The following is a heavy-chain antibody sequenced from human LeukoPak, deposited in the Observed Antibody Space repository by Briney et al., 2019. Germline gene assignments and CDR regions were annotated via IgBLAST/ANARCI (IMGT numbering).Heavy chain of an antibody. J-gene: IGHJ4*02. CDR1: GFTFSPAW. CDR2: INNDGSYI. CDR3: ARDGSAYNFDY. D-gene: IGHD5-24*01. V-gene: IGHV3-74*01. Sequence: GGSLRLSCAASGFTFSPAWMHWVRQAPGKGLEWVSRINNDGSYINYADSVKGRFTISRDNAKNTLSLQMNSPRAEDTAVYFCARDGSAYNFDYWGQGVLVTVSS.